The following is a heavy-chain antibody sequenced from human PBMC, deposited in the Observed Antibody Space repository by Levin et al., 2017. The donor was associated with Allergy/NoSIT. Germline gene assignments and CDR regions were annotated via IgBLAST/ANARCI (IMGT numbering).Heavy chain of an antibody. Sequence: GESLKISCVASRFIFSEYTMTWVRQTPQRGLEWVSSIGGHGGDANYADSVKGRFTISRDNSKNSLYLQMSSLKAEDTAVYYCAKDAVARNGVYDAFDSWGQGTMVTVSP. CDR2: IGGHGGDA. CDR3: AKDAVARNGVYDAFDS. V-gene: IGHV3-23*01. CDR1: RFIFSEYT. J-gene: IGHJ3*02. D-gene: IGHD6-19*01.